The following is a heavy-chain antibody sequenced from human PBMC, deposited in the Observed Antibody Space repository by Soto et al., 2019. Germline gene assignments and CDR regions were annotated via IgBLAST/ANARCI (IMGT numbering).Heavy chain of an antibody. Sequence: QVQLQESGPGLVKPSETLSLTCTVSGGSISSYYWSWIRQPPGKGLEWIGYIYYSGSTNYNPSLKSRVTTSVDTSKNQGSLKRSPVTAADTAVYYCARSPCGYSSSCGWFDPWGQGTLVTVSS. CDR1: GGSISSYY. CDR3: ARSPCGYSSSCGWFDP. CDR2: IYYSGST. V-gene: IGHV4-59*01. J-gene: IGHJ5*02. D-gene: IGHD6-13*01.